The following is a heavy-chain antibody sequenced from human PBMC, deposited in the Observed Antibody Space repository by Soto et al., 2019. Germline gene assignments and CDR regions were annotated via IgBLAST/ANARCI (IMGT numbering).Heavy chain of an antibody. CDR1: GFTVSSNY. CDR2: IYSGGST. Sequence: GGSLRLSCAASGFTVSSNYMSWVRQAPGKGLEWVSVIYSGGSTYYAYSVKGRFTISRDNSKNTLYVQMNSLRAEDTAVYYCARGGNLDAFDIWGQGTMVTGSS. J-gene: IGHJ3*02. D-gene: IGHD3-16*01. V-gene: IGHV3-66*02. CDR3: ARGGNLDAFDI.